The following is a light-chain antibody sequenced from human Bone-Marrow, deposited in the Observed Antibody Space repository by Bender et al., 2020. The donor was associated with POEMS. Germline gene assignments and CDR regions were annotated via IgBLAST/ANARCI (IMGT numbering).Light chain of an antibody. CDR1: NIGRKN. CDR3: QVWDSSSDHSL. Sequence: SYVLTQPPSVSVAPGKTARITCRGDNIGRKNVHWYQQKPGQAPVLVVSGDSDRPSGIPERFSGSNSGNTATLTINRVEAGDEADYYCQVWDSSSDHSLFGGGTKLTVL. CDR2: GDS. J-gene: IGLJ2*01. V-gene: IGLV3-21*03.